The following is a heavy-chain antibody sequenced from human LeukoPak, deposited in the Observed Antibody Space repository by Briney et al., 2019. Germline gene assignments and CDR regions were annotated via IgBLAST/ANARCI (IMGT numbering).Heavy chain of an antibody. CDR1: GASINTYY. Sequence: SETLSLTCTVSGASINTYYWTWIRQPPGKGLEWIGYIYYSGSTNYNPSLKNRATISVDMSKNQFSLKLSSVTAADTAVYYCARLWDDAFNIWGHGTMVTVSS. V-gene: IGHV4-59*08. CDR3: ARLWDDAFNI. D-gene: IGHD1-26*01. J-gene: IGHJ3*02. CDR2: IYYSGST.